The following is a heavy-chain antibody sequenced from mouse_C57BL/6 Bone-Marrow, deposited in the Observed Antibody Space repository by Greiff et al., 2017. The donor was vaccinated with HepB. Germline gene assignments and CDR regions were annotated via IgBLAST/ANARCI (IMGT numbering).Heavy chain of an antibody. D-gene: IGHD1-1*01. CDR3: ARPYYGSSYVDYAMDY. Sequence: EVHLVESGGGLVKPGGSLKLSCAASGFTFSSYTMSWVRQTPEKRLEWVATISGGGGNTYYPDSVKGRFTISRDNAKNTLYLQMSSLRSEDTALYYCARPYYGSSYVDYAMDYWGQGTSVTVSS. CDR2: ISGGGGNT. CDR1: GFTFSSYT. V-gene: IGHV5-9*01. J-gene: IGHJ4*01.